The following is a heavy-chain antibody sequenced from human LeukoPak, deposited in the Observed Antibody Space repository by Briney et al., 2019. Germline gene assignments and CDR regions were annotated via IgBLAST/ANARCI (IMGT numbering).Heavy chain of an antibody. CDR1: GGSFSGYY. V-gene: IGHV4-34*01. J-gene: IGHJ5*02. CDR2: IYHSGST. CDR3: ARDNSVGDYAWWFDP. Sequence: SETLSLTCGVYGGSFSGYYWSWIRQPPGKGLEWIGSIYHSGSTYYNPSLKSRVTISVDTSKNQFSLKLSSVTAADTAVYFCARDNSVGDYAWWFDPWGQGTLVTVSS. D-gene: IGHD1-26*01.